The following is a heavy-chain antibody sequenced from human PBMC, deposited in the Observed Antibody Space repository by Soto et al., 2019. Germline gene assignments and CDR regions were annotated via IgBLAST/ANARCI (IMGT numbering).Heavy chain of an antibody. CDR2: IYSGGST. V-gene: IGHV3-66*01. J-gene: IGHJ6*03. CDR1: GFTVSSNY. CDR3: ASSLLWFGELPGYYYYYMDV. Sequence: VGSLRLSCAASGFTVSSNYMSWVRQAPGKGLEWVSVIYSGGSTYYADSVKGRFTISRDNSKNTLYLQMNSLRAEDTAVYYCASSLLWFGELPGYYYYYMDVWGKGTTVTVSS. D-gene: IGHD3-10*01.